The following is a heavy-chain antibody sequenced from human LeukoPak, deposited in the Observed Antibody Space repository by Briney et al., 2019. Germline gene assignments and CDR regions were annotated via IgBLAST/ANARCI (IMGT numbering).Heavy chain of an antibody. CDR1: GFTFSDSP. CDR2: IRSKPNNYAT. Sequence: GGSLRLSCAASGFTFSDSPMHWVRQASGKGLEWIGRIRSKPNNYATAYAASVKGRFTISRDDSKNTAYLQMNSLETEDTAVYYCTRPQRIEGNASDVWGQGTMVSVSS. CDR3: TRPQRIEGNASDV. J-gene: IGHJ3*01. V-gene: IGHV3-73*01. D-gene: IGHD2/OR15-2a*01.